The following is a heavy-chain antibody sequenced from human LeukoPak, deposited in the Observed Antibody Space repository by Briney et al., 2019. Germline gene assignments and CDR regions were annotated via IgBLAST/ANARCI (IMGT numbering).Heavy chain of an antibody. Sequence: GGSLRLSCAASGFTFSSYWMHWVRQVPGKGLVWVSRINNDGSSTTYADSVKGRLTISRDNAKNTLYLQMNSLRAEDTAVYYCTREVQAAGKTLDYWGQGTLITVSS. CDR3: TREVQAAGKTLDY. D-gene: IGHD6-13*01. CDR2: INNDGSST. CDR1: GFTFSSYW. J-gene: IGHJ4*02. V-gene: IGHV3-74*01.